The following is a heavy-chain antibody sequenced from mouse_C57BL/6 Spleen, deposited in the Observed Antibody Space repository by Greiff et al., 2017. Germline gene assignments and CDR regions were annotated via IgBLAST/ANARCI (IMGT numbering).Heavy chain of an antibody. CDR2: IYPSDSET. Sequence: QVQLQQPGAELVRPGSSVKLSCKASGYTFTSYWMDWVKQRPGQGLAWIGNIYPSDSETHYNQKFKDKATLTVYKSSSTAYMQLSSLTSEDSAVYFCARDGFDYWGQGTTLTVSS. D-gene: IGHD2-3*01. J-gene: IGHJ2*01. CDR3: ARDGFDY. V-gene: IGHV1-61*01. CDR1: GYTFTSYW.